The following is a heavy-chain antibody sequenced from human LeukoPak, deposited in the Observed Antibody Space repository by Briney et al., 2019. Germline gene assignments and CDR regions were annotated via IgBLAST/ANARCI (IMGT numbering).Heavy chain of an antibody. CDR1: GFTFTSYW. Sequence: GGSLRLSCAASGFTFTSYWIHWVRQAPGKGLVWVSRVHNDGTTTGYADSVKGRFTISRDNSKNTLYLQMNSLRAEDTAVYYCAKVHCSGGSCYSRWFDPWGQGTLVTVSS. CDR3: AKVHCSGGSCYSRWFDP. J-gene: IGHJ5*02. D-gene: IGHD2-15*01. V-gene: IGHV3-74*01. CDR2: VHNDGTTT.